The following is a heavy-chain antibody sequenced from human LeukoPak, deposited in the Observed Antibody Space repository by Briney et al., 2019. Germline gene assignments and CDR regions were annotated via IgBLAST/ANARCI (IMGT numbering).Heavy chain of an antibody. V-gene: IGHV4-39*01. Sequence: SQTLSLTCTVSGGSISSSSYYWGWIRQPPGKGLEWIGSIYYSGSTYYNPSLKSRVTISVDTSKNQFSLKLSSVTAADTAVYYCASYDSSGYFVDYWGQGTLVTVSS. CDR2: IYYSGST. J-gene: IGHJ4*02. CDR1: GGSISSSSYY. D-gene: IGHD3-22*01. CDR3: ASYDSSGYFVDY.